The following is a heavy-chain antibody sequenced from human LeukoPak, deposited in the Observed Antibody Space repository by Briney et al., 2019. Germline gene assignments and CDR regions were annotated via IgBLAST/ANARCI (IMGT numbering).Heavy chain of an antibody. CDR2: INSDGSST. V-gene: IGHV3-74*01. CDR3: ARDTSPGGYSDLVY. CDR1: GFTFSNAW. J-gene: IGHJ4*02. D-gene: IGHD5-18*01. Sequence: GGSLRLSCAASGFTFSNAWMSWVRQAPGKGLVWVSRINSDGSSTSYADSVKGRFTISRDNAKNTLYLQMNSLRAEDTAVYYCARDTSPGGYSDLVYWGQGTLVTVSS.